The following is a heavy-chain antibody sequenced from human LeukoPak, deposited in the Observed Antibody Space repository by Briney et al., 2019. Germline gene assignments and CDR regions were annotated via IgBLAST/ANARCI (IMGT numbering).Heavy chain of an antibody. V-gene: IGHV3-7*01. CDR2: IKEDGSEK. CDR1: RFTISSFW. CDR3: AGMPARGVDWYFDL. J-gene: IGHJ2*01. D-gene: IGHD6-25*01. Sequence: GGSLRLSCASSRFTISSFWMSWVRQAPGKGLEWVANIKEDGSEKYYVDSVKGRFTISRDNAKNSLYLQMNSLRAEDTAVYYCAGMPARGVDWYFDLWGRGTLVTVSS.